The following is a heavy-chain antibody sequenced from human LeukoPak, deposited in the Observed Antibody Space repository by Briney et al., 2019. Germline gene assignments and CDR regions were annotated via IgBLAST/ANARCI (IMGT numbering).Heavy chain of an antibody. Sequence: PSETLSLTCAVYGGSFSGYYWSWIRQPPGKGLEWIGEINHSGSTNYNPSLKSRVTISVDTSKNQFSLKLSSVTAADTAVYYCARGRPPSFTIFGVVINGYYFDYWGQGTLVTVSS. J-gene: IGHJ4*02. V-gene: IGHV4-34*01. CDR3: ARGRPPSFTIFGVVINGYYFDY. CDR2: INHSGST. CDR1: GGSFSGYY. D-gene: IGHD3-3*01.